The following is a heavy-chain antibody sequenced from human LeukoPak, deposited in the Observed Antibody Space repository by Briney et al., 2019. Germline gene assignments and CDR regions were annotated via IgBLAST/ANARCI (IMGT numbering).Heavy chain of an antibody. D-gene: IGHD1-20*01. J-gene: IGHJ6*02. CDR3: AREQAAEYNWNDGYYGMDV. V-gene: IGHV1-69*13. CDR2: IIPIFGTA. CDR1: GYTFTSYG. Sequence: SVKVSCKASGYTFTSYGISWVRQAPGQGLEWMGGIIPIFGTANYAQKFQGRVTITADESTSTAYMELSSLRSEDTAVYYCAREQAAEYNWNDGYYGMDVWGQGTTVTVSS.